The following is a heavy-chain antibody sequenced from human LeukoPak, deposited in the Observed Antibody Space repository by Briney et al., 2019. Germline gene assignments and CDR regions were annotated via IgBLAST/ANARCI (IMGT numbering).Heavy chain of an antibody. CDR1: GFTFSSYW. Sequence: GGSLRLSCSASGFTFSSYWMHWVRQAPGKGLVWVSRINSDGRSTNYADSVKGRFTISRDNAKNTLYLQMNSLRAEDTAVYFCAKDLSGHWCIDYWGQGTLVTVSS. CDR2: INSDGRST. D-gene: IGHD4/OR15-4a*01. CDR3: AKDLSGHWCIDY. V-gene: IGHV3-74*01. J-gene: IGHJ4*02.